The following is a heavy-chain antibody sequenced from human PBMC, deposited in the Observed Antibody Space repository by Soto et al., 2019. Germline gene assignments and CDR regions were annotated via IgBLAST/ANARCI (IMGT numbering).Heavy chain of an antibody. J-gene: IGHJ4*02. CDR2: INHSGST. D-gene: IGHD2-15*01. V-gene: IGHV4-34*01. Sequence: SETLSLTCAVYGGSFSGYYWSWIRQPPGKGLEWIGEINHSGSTNYNPSLKSQVTISVDTSKNQFSLKLSSVTAADTAVYYCARGRAVVVADHFDYWGQGTLLTVSS. CDR1: GGSFSGYY. CDR3: ARGRAVVVADHFDY.